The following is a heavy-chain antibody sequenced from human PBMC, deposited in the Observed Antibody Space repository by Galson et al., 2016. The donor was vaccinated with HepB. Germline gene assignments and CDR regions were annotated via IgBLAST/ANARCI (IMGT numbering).Heavy chain of an antibody. V-gene: IGHV3-23*01. Sequence: SLRLSCAASGFTFNDAWMSWVRQAPGKGLEWVSAIDSSGHSTYYTDSVTGRFTISRDNSKNTLYLQMNSLRYEDTAVYYCAKAATPVFYYHGMDVWGQGTTVTVSS. CDR3: AKAATPVFYYHGMDV. CDR1: GFTFNDAW. CDR2: IDSSGHST. J-gene: IGHJ6*02.